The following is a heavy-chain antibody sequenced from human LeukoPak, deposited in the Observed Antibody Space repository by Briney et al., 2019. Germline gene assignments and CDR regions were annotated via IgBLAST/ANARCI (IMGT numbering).Heavy chain of an antibody. Sequence: ASVKVFCKASGYTFTGYYMHWVRQAPGQGLEWMGWINPNSGGTNYAQKFQDRVTMTRDTSISTAYMELSRLRSDDTAVYYCARDGYSSSWRADYYYYGMDVWGQGTTVTVSS. D-gene: IGHD6-13*01. CDR1: GYTFTGYY. V-gene: IGHV1-2*02. J-gene: IGHJ6*02. CDR2: INPNSGGT. CDR3: ARDGYSSSWRADYYYYGMDV.